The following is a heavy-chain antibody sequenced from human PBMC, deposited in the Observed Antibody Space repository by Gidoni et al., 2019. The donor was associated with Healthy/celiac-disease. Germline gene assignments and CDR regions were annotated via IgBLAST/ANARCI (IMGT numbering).Heavy chain of an antibody. D-gene: IGHD5-18*01. Sequence: QVQLVQSGAEVKKPAASVKVSCKVSGYTLTELSMHWVRQGPGTGREWMGGFDPEDGETIYAQKCQGRVTMTEDTSTDTAYMELSSLRSEDTAVYYCATDRHSYGPPHYYYYGMDVWGQGTTVTVSS. CDR1: GYTLTELS. CDR2: FDPEDGET. CDR3: ATDRHSYGPPHYYYYGMDV. V-gene: IGHV1-24*01. J-gene: IGHJ6*02.